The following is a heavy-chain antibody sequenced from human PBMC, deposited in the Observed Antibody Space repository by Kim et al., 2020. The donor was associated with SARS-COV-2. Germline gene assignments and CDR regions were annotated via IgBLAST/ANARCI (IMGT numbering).Heavy chain of an antibody. V-gene: IGHV3-48*02. CDR3: ARGPRGCSSTSCSSADWFDP. J-gene: IGHJ5*02. D-gene: IGHD2-2*01. Sequence: GGSLRLSCAASGFTFSSYSMNWVRQAPGKGLEWGSYISSSSSTIYYADSVKGRFTISRDNAKNSLYLQMNSLRDEDTAVYYCARGPRGCSSTSCSSADWFDPWGEGTLVTVSS. CDR2: ISSSSSTI. CDR1: GFTFSSYS.